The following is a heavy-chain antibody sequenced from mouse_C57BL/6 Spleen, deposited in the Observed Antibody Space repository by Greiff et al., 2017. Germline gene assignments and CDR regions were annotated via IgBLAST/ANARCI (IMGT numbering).Heavy chain of an antibody. D-gene: IGHD1-1*01. Sequence: QVQLQQPGAELVRPGTSVKLSCKASGYTFTSYWMHWVKQRPGQGLEWIGVIDPSDSYTNYNQKFKGKATLTVDTSSSTAYMQLSSLTSEDSAVYYCARITTVVAPFDYWGQGTTLTGSS. CDR2: IDPSDSYT. CDR3: ARITTVVAPFDY. J-gene: IGHJ2*01. V-gene: IGHV1-59*01. CDR1: GYTFTSYW.